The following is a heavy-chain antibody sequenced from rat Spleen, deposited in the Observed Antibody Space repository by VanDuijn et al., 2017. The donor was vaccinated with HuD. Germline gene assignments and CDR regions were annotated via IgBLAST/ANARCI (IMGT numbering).Heavy chain of an antibody. CDR3: ARHTTDLYYFDY. CDR2: ISTRGAIT. J-gene: IGHJ2*01. CDR1: GFTFSDYY. Sequence: EVQLVESGGGLVQPGRSMKLSCAASGFTFSDYYMAWVRQAPKKGLEWVASISTRGAITNYRDSVKGRFTISRDNAKSTLYLQMDSLKSEDTATYYCARHTTDLYYFDYWGQGVMVTVSS. D-gene: IGHD1-6*01. V-gene: IGHV5-25*01.